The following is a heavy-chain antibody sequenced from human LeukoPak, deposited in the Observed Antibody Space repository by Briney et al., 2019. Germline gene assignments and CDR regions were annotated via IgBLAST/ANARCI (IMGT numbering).Heavy chain of an antibody. CDR1: GGSISSGGYY. V-gene: IGHV4-30-2*01. CDR3: ARVLEVQLWTNAFDI. Sequence: PSQTLSLTCTVSGGSISSGGYYWSWIRQPPGKGLEWIGYIYHSGSTYYNPSLKSRVTISVDRSKNQFSLKLSSVTAADTAVYYCARVLEVQLWTNAFDIWGQGTMVTVSS. D-gene: IGHD5-18*01. CDR2: IYHSGST. J-gene: IGHJ3*02.